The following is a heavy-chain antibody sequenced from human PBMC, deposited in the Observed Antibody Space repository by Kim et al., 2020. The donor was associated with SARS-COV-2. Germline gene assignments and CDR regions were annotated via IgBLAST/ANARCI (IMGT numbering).Heavy chain of an antibody. CDR2: ISYDGSNK. J-gene: IGHJ1*01. Sequence: GGSLRLSCAASGFTFSSYAMHWVRQAPGKGLEWVAVISYDGSNKYYADSVKGRFTISRDNSKNTLYLQMNSLRAEDTAVYYCARGETFSIVGALRPDWG. CDR3: ARGETFSIVGALRPD. V-gene: IGHV3-30*04. D-gene: IGHD1-26*01. CDR1: GFTFSSYA.